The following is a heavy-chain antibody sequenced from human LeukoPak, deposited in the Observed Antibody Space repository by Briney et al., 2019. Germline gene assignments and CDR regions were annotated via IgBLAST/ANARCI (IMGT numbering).Heavy chain of an antibody. Sequence: PSETLSLTCTVSGGSISSGSYYWSWIRQPAGKGLEWIGRIYTSGSTNYNPSLKSRVTISVDTSKNQFSLKLSSVTAADTAVYYCAGRAAGKYDYWGQGTLVTVSS. V-gene: IGHV4-61*02. D-gene: IGHD6-19*01. CDR2: IYTSGST. CDR1: GGSISSGSYY. J-gene: IGHJ4*02. CDR3: AGRAAGKYDY.